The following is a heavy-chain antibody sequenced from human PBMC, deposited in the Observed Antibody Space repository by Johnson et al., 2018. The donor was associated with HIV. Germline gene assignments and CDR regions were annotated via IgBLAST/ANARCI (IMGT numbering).Heavy chain of an antibody. CDR3: AKEGRYVEGAFDI. CDR1: GFTFSSYD. V-gene: IGHV3-66*01. CDR2: IYSGGST. Sequence: VQLVESGGGLVQPGGSLRLSCAASGFTFSSYDMHWVRQAPGKGLEWVSVIYSGGSTYYADSVKGRFTISRDNSKNTLYLQMNSLRAEDTAVYYCAKEGRYVEGAFDIWGQGTMVTVSS. J-gene: IGHJ3*02. D-gene: IGHD5-12*01.